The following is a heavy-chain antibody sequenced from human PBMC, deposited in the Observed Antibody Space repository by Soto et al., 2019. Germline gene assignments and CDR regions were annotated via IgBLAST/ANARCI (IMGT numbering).Heavy chain of an antibody. CDR1: GGTFSSYT. V-gene: IGHV1-69*04. D-gene: IGHD5-12*01. J-gene: IGHJ4*02. CDR2: IIPILGIA. CDR3: ARDSGYDFPFDY. Sequence: SAKVSCKASGGTFSSYTISWVRQAPGQGLEWMGRIIPILGIANYAQKFQGRVTITADKSTSTAYMELSSLRSEDTAVYYCARDSGYDFPFDYWGQGTLVTVSS.